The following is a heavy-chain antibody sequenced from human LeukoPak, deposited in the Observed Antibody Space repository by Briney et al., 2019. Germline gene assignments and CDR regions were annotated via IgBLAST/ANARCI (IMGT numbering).Heavy chain of an antibody. CDR3: ARGHGSSGWYSFDYYGMDV. CDR2: INPNSGGT. J-gene: IGHJ6*02. V-gene: IGHV1-2*02. CDR1: GYTFTGYY. Sequence: GASVKVSCKASGYTFTGYYMHWVRQAPGQGLEWMGWINPNSGGTNYAQKFQGRVTMTRDTSISTAYMELSRLRSDDTAVYYCARGHGSSGWYSFDYYGMDVWGQGTTVTVSS. D-gene: IGHD6-19*01.